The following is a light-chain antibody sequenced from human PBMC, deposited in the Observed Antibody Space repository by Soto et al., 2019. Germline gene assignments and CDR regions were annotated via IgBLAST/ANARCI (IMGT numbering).Light chain of an antibody. Sequence: DIQMTQSPSSLSASVGDRVTITCRASQDIRNDLGWYQQKPGKAPKRLIFSASTLDSGVPSRFSGGGFGTEFTLTISSLQPEDFATSYCLHHDNYPLTLGGGTKVEIK. CDR1: QDIRND. J-gene: IGKJ4*01. CDR3: LHHDNYPLT. V-gene: IGKV1-17*01. CDR2: SAS.